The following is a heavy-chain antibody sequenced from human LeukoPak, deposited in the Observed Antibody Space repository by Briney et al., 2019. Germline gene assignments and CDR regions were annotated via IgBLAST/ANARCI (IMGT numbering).Heavy chain of an antibody. J-gene: IGHJ4*02. V-gene: IGHV3-74*01. CDR1: GFTFNNYW. Sequence: GGSLRLSCEASGFTFNNYWMHWVRQGPGKGLVWVARISGDGKSTTYADSVKGRFTISRDNSKNTMYLQVNSLRAEDTALYFYARLPVPINDLGDYFDYWGQGILVTVSS. CDR2: ISGDGKST. D-gene: IGHD5-24*01. CDR3: ARLPVPINDLGDYFDY.